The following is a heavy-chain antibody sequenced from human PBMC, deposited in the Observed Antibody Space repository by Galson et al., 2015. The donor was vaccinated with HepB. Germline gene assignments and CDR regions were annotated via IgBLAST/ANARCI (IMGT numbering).Heavy chain of an antibody. J-gene: IGHJ6*02. Sequence: SLRLSCAASGFTFSDYYMSWIRQAPGKGLEWVSYISSSSSYTNYADSVKGRFTISRDNAKNSLYLQMNSLRAEDTAVYYCARDHPDRYCSSTSCYAETYYYYGMDVGGQGTTVTVSS. V-gene: IGHV3-11*06. CDR1: GFTFSDYY. CDR2: ISSSSSYT. CDR3: ARDHPDRYCSSTSCYAETYYYYGMDV. D-gene: IGHD2-2*01.